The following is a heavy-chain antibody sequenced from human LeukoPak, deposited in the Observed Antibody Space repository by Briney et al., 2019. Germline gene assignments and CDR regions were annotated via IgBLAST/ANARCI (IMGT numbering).Heavy chain of an antibody. J-gene: IGHJ4*02. CDR3: ARLRMGYYFDY. Sequence: SETLSLTCAVYGGSFSGYYWSWIRQPPGKGLEWIGEINHSGSTNYNPSLKSRVTISVDTSKNQFSLKLSSVTAADTAVYYCARLRMGYYFDYWGQGTLVTVSS. D-gene: IGHD2-15*01. CDR1: GGSFSGYY. CDR2: INHSGST. V-gene: IGHV4-34*01.